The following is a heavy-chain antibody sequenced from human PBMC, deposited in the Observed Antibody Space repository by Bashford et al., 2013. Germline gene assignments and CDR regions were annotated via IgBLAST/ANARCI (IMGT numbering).Heavy chain of an antibody. V-gene: IGHV1-18*01. J-gene: IGHJ4*02. CDR2: ISTNNGNT. CDR3: ARRWDTGWXYYFDY. Sequence: WVRQAPGQGLEWMGWISTNNGNTNYAQKLQGRVTMTTDTSTSTAYMELRSLRSDDTAVYYCARRWDTGWXYYFDYWGQGTLVTVSS. D-gene: IGHD1-26*01.